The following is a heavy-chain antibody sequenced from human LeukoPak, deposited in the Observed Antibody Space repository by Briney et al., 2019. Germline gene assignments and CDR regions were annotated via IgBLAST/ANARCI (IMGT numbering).Heavy chain of an antibody. V-gene: IGHV4-39*07. J-gene: IGHJ6*03. CDR2: IYYTETA. CDR3: ARDCPAYCNGGSCYYYYYMDV. D-gene: IGHD2-15*01. Sequence: SETLSLTCTVSGGSISTSGYYWGWVRQPPGKGLEWIGSIYYTETAYYNPSLKSRVTISVDTSKNHFSLNLSSVTAADTAVYYCARDCPAYCNGGSCYYYYYMDVWGKGTTVTVPS. CDR1: GGSISTSGYY.